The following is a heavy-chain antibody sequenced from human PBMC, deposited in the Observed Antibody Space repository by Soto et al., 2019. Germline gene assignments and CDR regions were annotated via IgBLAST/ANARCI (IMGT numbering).Heavy chain of an antibody. CDR2: IYYSGTT. CDR1: GYSISSSNW. J-gene: IGHJ4*02. V-gene: IGHV4-28*03. CDR3: ARGSYYYDSSGYYHY. Sequence: PSETLSLTCAVSGYSISSSNWWGWIRQPPGKGLEWIGYIYYSGTTYYNPSLKSRVTISVDTSKNQFSLKLSSVTAADTAVYYCARGSYYYDSSGYYHYWGQGNLVTVS. D-gene: IGHD3-22*01.